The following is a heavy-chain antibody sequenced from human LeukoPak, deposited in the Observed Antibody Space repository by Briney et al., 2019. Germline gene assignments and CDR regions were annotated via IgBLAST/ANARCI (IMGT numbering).Heavy chain of an antibody. CDR2: IYYSGST. D-gene: IGHD6-13*01. V-gene: IGHV4-39*07. CDR1: GGSISSSSYY. J-gene: IGHJ5*02. Sequence: SETLSLTCTVSGGSISSSSYYWGWIRQPPGKGLEWIGSIYYSGSTYYNPSLKSRVTISVDTSKNQFSLKLSSVTAADTAVYYCARATDEYSSSWFYKSAYNWFDPWGQGTLVTVSS. CDR3: ARATDEYSSSWFYKSAYNWFDP.